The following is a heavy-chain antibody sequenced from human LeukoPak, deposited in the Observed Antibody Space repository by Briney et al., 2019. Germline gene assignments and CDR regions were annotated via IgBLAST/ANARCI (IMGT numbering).Heavy chain of an antibody. CDR3: SWDHTGKEDI. CDR2: INPDGSRT. J-gene: IGHJ3*02. Sequence: GGSLRLSCAVSGSTSSNYWIHWVRQAPGKGLVWVSRINPDGSRTDYADSVAGRFTISRDNAKNTLYLQMNSLRVEDTAVYYCSWDHTGKEDIWGQGTMVTVSS. D-gene: IGHD1-26*01. CDR1: GSTSSNYW. V-gene: IGHV3-74*01.